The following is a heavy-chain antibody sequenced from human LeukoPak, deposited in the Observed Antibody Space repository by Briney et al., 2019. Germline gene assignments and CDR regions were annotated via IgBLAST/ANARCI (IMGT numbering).Heavy chain of an antibody. Sequence: GASAKVSCKASGYTFTSYYMHWVRQAPGQGLEWMGIINPSGGSTIYAQKFQGRVTMTRDMSTSTVYMELSSLRSEDTAVYYCARDRTKYCRSTSCPLDYWGQGTLVTVSS. CDR2: INPSGGST. J-gene: IGHJ4*02. V-gene: IGHV1-46*01. CDR3: ARDRTKYCRSTSCPLDY. D-gene: IGHD2-2*01. CDR1: GYTFTSYY.